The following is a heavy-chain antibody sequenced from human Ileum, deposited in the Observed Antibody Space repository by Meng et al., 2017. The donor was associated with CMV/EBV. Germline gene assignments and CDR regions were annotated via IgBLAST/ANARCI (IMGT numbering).Heavy chain of an antibody. Sequence: QLGQSGGEVRKTESSMKVSCKASGGTFSNYAISWVRHAPGKGLEWMGGVVHMFDTVNYAQNLQGRITITADKSTSTVYMELSRLKSEDTAVYYCATSRGYSAYEAPSFVYWGQGTLVTVSS. D-gene: IGHD5-12*01. J-gene: IGHJ4*02. CDR1: GGTFSNYA. CDR2: VVHMFDTV. CDR3: ATSRGYSAYEAPSFVY. V-gene: IGHV1-69*14.